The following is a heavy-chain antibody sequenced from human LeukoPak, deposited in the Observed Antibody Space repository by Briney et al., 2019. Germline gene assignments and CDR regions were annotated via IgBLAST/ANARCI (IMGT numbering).Heavy chain of an antibody. D-gene: IGHD2-15*01. CDR1: GFTFSGSA. Sequence: GGSLRLSCAASGFTFSGSAMHWVRQASGKGLEWVGRIRSKANSYATAYAASVKGRFTISRDDSKNTAYLQMNSLKTEDTAVYYCATELVVVAAQEVDYWGQGTLVTVSS. CDR2: IRSKANSYAT. J-gene: IGHJ4*02. CDR3: ATELVVVAAQEVDY. V-gene: IGHV3-73*01.